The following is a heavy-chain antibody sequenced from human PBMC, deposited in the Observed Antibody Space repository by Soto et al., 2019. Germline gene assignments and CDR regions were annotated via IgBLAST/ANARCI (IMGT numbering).Heavy chain of an antibody. J-gene: IGHJ4*02. D-gene: IGHD5-18*01. CDR3: ARDQGYNYGNFDY. CDR1: GFTFSSYA. Sequence: EVQLLESGGGLVQPGGSLRLSCAASGFTFSSYAMSWVRQAPGKGLEWVANIKQDGSEKYYVDSVKGRFTISRDNAKNSLYLQMNSLRAEDTAVYYCARDQGYNYGNFDYWGQGTLVTVSS. V-gene: IGHV3-7*03. CDR2: IKQDGSEK.